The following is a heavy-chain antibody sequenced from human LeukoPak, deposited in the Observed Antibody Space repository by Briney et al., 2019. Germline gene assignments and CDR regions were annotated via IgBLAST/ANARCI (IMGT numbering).Heavy chain of an antibody. V-gene: IGHV3-23*01. CDR1: GFTFSSHA. Sequence: GGSLRLSCAASGFTFSSHAMSWVRQAPGERLEWGSAISGSGGSTYYADSVKGRFTISRDNSKNTLYLQMSSLRAEDTAVYYCARGPTMVRGIYYGLDVWGQGTTVTVSS. CDR2: ISGSGGST. J-gene: IGHJ6*02. D-gene: IGHD3-10*01. CDR3: ARGPTMVRGIYYGLDV.